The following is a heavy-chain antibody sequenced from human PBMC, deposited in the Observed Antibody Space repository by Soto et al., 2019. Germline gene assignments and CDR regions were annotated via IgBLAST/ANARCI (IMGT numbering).Heavy chain of an antibody. Sequence: VKVSCKASGGTFSSYAISWVRQAPGQGLEWMGGIIPIFGTANYAQKFQGRVTITADESTSTAYMELSSLRSEDTAVYYCARGYSYGYLRYYYGMDVWGQGTTVTVSS. CDR1: GGTFSSYA. J-gene: IGHJ6*02. V-gene: IGHV1-69*01. D-gene: IGHD5-18*01. CDR2: IIPIFGTA. CDR3: ARGYSYGYLRYYYGMDV.